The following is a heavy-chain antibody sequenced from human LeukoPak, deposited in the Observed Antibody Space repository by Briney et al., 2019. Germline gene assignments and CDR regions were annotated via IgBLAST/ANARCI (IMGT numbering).Heavy chain of an antibody. Sequence: SETLSLTCAVYGGSFSGYYWSWIRQPPGKGLEWIGEINHSGSTNYNPSLKSRVTISVDTSKNQFSLKLSSVTAADTAVYYCARSLGGWFDPWGQGTLVTVSS. CDR3: ARSLGGWFDP. V-gene: IGHV4-34*01. J-gene: IGHJ5*02. CDR2: INHSGST. D-gene: IGHD3-16*01. CDR1: GGSFSGYY.